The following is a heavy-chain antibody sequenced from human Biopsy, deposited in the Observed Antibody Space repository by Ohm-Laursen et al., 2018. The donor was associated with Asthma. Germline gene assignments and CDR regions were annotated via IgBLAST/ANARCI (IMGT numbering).Heavy chain of an antibody. V-gene: IGHV4-59*01. J-gene: IGHJ5*02. CDR2: IHNSGNT. Sequence: TLSLTCTVSGGSISSDYWSWLRQSPGKGLEWIGYIHNSGNTNYNPSLKSRVTISLETSKNHFSLRLSLVTAADTAVYFCARGQGRGIQLWSLDPWGQGILVTVSS. D-gene: IGHD5-18*01. CDR1: GGSISSDY. CDR3: ARGQGRGIQLWSLDP.